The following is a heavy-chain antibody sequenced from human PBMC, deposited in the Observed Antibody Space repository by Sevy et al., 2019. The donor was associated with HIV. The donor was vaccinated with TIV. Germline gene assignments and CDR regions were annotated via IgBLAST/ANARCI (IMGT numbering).Heavy chain of an antibody. CDR1: GFTFSSYA. D-gene: IGHD3-22*01. CDR3: ARGPDDYYDSREFDY. Sequence: GGSLRLSCAASGFTFSSYAMHWVRQAPGKGLEWVAVISYDGSNKYYADSVKGRFTISRDNSKNTLYLQMNSLRAEDTAVYYCARGPDDYYDSREFDYWGQGTLVTVSS. V-gene: IGHV3-30-3*01. CDR2: ISYDGSNK. J-gene: IGHJ4*02.